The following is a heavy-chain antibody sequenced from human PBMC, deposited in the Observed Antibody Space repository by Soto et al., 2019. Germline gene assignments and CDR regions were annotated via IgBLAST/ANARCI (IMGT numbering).Heavy chain of an antibody. V-gene: IGHV3-15*01. J-gene: IGHJ4*02. D-gene: IGHD3-10*01. Sequence: EVQLVESGGGLVQPGGSLRLSCAASGFIFTNTWMTWVRQAPGKGLEWVGRIKSKTAGGTTDYAAPVKGRFTVSRDDSKNTLYLQMNTLKTEDTAVYYCASYGDTNFDYWGQGTLVTVSS. CDR2: IKSKTAGGTT. CDR1: GFIFTNTW. CDR3: ASYGDTNFDY.